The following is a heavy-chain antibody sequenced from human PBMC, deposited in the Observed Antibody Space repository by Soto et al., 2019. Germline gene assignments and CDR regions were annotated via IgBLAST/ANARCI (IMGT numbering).Heavy chain of an antibody. J-gene: IGHJ6*02. Sequence: GGPLRLSCTASGFTFSSYWMHWVRQAPGKGLVWVSRINSDGSSTSYADSVKGRFTISRDNAKNTLYLQMNSLRAEDTAVYYCARDLGDIVVVPAGDYYYYYGMDVWGQGTTVTVSS. CDR2: INSDGSST. CDR1: GFTFSSYW. V-gene: IGHV3-74*01. D-gene: IGHD2-2*01. CDR3: ARDLGDIVVVPAGDYYYYYGMDV.